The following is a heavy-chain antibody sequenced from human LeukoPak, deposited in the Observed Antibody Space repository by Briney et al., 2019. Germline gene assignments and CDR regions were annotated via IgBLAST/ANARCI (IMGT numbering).Heavy chain of an antibody. CDR1: GGSISSGDHY. D-gene: IGHD5-18*01. CDR3: ARVSVTSRGLDFDY. Sequence: PSQTLSLTCSVSGGSISSGDHYWSWIRQHPGKGLEWIGYIYYSGSTYYNPSLKSRVTISVDTSKNQFSLKLSSVTAADTAVYYCARVSVTSRGLDFDYWGQGTLVTVSS. V-gene: IGHV4-31*03. J-gene: IGHJ4*02. CDR2: IYYSGST.